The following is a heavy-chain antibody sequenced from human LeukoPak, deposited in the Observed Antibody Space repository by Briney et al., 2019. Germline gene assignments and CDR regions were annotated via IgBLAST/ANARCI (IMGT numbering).Heavy chain of an antibody. CDR3: AKHVIAVAGNNWFDP. V-gene: IGHV3-30*18. CDR1: GFTFSSYG. D-gene: IGHD6-19*01. J-gene: IGHJ5*02. Sequence: GRSLRLSCAASGFTFSSYGMHWVRQAPGKGLEWVEVISYDGSNKYYADSVKGRFTISRDNSKNTLYLQMNSLRAEDTAVYYCAKHVIAVAGNNWFDPWGQGTLVTVSS. CDR2: ISYDGSNK.